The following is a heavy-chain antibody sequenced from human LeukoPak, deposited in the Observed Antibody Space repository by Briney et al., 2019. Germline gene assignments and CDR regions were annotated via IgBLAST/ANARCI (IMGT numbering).Heavy chain of an antibody. D-gene: IGHD2-2*01. CDR1: GGSISSGSYY. CDR3: ARGNAVPAAIRGGWFDP. CDR2: IYTSGST. Sequence: PSETLSLTCTVSGGSISSGSYYWSWIRQPAGKGLEWIGRIYTSGSTNYNPSLKSRVTISVDTSKNQFSLKLSSVTAADTAVYYCARGNAVPAAIRGGWFDPWGQGTLVTVSS. V-gene: IGHV4-61*02. J-gene: IGHJ5*02.